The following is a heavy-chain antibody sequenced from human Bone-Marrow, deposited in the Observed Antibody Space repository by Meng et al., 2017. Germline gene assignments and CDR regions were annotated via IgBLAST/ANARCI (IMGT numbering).Heavy chain of an antibody. CDR3: ASGADQSKYRKGIAFDI. Sequence: SETLSLTCAVYGGSFSGYYWSWIRQPPGKGLEWIGEINHSGSTNYNPSLKSRVTISVDTSKNQFSLKLSSVTAADTAVYYCASGADQSKYRKGIAFDIWGQGTMVTVSS. J-gene: IGHJ3*02. V-gene: IGHV4-34*01. CDR2: INHSGST. CDR1: GGSFSGYY. D-gene: IGHD2/OR15-2a*01.